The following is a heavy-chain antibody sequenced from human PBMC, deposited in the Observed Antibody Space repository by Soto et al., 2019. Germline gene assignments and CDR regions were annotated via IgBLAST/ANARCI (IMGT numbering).Heavy chain of an antibody. CDR2: IYYSGST. Sequence: PSETLSLTCTVSGGYISSGGYYWSWIRQHPGKGLEWIGYIYYSGSTYYNPSLKSRVTISVDTSKNQFSLKLSSVTAADTAVYYCARLQGGATMTIDYWGQGTLVTVSS. CDR1: GGYISSGGYY. CDR3: ARLQGGATMTIDY. V-gene: IGHV4-31*03. J-gene: IGHJ4*02. D-gene: IGHD5-12*01.